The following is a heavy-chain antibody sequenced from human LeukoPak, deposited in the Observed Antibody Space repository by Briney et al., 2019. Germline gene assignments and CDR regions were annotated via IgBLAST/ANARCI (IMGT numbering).Heavy chain of an antibody. D-gene: IGHD6-13*01. CDR1: GFTFSSYA. CDR3: ARVPIAAAGPYYFDY. Sequence: GGSLRLSCAASGFTFSSYAMHWVRQAPGKGLEYVSAISSNGGSTYYANSVKGRFTISRDNSKNTLYLQMGSLRAEDMAVYYCARVPIAAAGPYYFDYWGQGTLVTASS. CDR2: ISSNGGST. V-gene: IGHV3-64*01. J-gene: IGHJ4*02.